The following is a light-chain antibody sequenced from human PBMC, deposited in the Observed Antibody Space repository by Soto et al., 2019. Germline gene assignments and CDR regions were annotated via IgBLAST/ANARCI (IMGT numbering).Light chain of an antibody. V-gene: IGLV1-51*01. CDR1: SSNIGNNY. Sequence: VLTQPPSVSAAPGQKVTISCSGSSSNIGNNYVSWYQQLPGTAPKLLIYDDNKRPSGIPDRFSGSKSGTSATLGITGLQTGDEADYYCGTWDSSLSAGGVFGTGTKVTVL. J-gene: IGLJ1*01. CDR2: DDN. CDR3: GTWDSSLSAGGV.